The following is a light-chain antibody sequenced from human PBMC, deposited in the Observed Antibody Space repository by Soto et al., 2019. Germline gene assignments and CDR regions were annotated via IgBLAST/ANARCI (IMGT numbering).Light chain of an antibody. CDR3: HQYGSSPPT. CDR1: QSLSNNF. V-gene: IGKV3-20*01. Sequence: EIVLTQSPGTLSLSPGDRAALSCGASQSLSNNFLAWYQQKPGQAPRLLISGASNRATGIPDGFTGSGSGTDFTLTISRLEPEDFAVYYCHQYGSSPPTFGQGTKVDIK. CDR2: GAS. J-gene: IGKJ1*01.